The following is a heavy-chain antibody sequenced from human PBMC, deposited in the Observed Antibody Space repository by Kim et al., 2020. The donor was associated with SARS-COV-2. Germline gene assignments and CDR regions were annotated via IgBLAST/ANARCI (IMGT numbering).Heavy chain of an antibody. Sequence: YADSVKGRFTISRDNSKNTLYLQMNSLRAEDTAVYYCAKAKGYYYYGMDVWGQGTTVTVSS. V-gene: IGHV3-23*01. CDR3: AKAKGYYYYGMDV. J-gene: IGHJ6*02. D-gene: IGHD5-12*01.